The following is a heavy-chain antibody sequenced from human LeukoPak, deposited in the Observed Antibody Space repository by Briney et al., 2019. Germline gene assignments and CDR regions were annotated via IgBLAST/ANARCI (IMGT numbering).Heavy chain of an antibody. CDR3: ARATYYYDSSGYYYYYYGMDV. Sequence: VASVKVSCKASGYTFTSYDINWVRQAPGQGLEWMGWMNPNSGNTGYAQKFQGRVTMTRNTSISTAYMELSSLRSEDTAVYYCARATYYYDSSGYYYYYYGMDVWGQGTTVTVSS. J-gene: IGHJ6*02. V-gene: IGHV1-8*01. CDR2: MNPNSGNT. D-gene: IGHD3-22*01. CDR1: GYTFTSYD.